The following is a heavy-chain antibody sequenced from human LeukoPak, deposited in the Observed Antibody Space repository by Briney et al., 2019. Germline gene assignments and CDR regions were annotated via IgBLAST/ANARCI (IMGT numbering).Heavy chain of an antibody. D-gene: IGHD4-17*01. V-gene: IGHV3-9*01. Sequence: GGSLRLSCAASGFTFDDYAMHWVRQAPGKGLEWVSGIIWNSGSIGYADSVKGRFTISRDNAKNSLYLQMNSLRAEDTALYYCAKDRGGYGDFNDAFDIWGQGTMVSVSS. J-gene: IGHJ3*02. CDR3: AKDRGGYGDFNDAFDI. CDR1: GFTFDDYA. CDR2: IIWNSGSI.